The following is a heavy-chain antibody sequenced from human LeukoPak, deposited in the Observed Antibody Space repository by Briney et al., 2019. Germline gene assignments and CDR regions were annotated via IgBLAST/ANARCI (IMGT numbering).Heavy chain of an antibody. D-gene: IGHD1-14*01. CDR1: GFTFSTYW. Sequence: GGSLRLSCAASGFTFSTYWINWVRQAPGKGLEWVAVINQDGSEKYYVDSVKGRFTISRDNAKNSLYLQMNSLRAEDTAVYYCARDFRNAGDYWGQGTLVTVSS. V-gene: IGHV3-7*01. CDR3: ARDFRNAGDY. CDR2: INQDGSEK. J-gene: IGHJ4*02.